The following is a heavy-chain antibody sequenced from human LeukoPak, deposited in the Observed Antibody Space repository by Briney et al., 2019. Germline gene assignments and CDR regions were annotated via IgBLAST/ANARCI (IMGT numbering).Heavy chain of an antibody. D-gene: IGHD6-13*01. CDR1: GFTFSSYW. J-gene: IGHJ4*02. CDR2: IKQDGSEK. V-gene: IGHV3-7*03. CDR3: ARDLLGSSWYPAYDY. Sequence: GGSLRLSCAASGFTFSSYWMSWVRQAPGKGLEWEANIKQDGSEKYYVDSVKGRFTISRDNAKNSLYLQMNSLRAEDTAVYYCARDLLGSSWYPAYDYWGQGTLVTVSS.